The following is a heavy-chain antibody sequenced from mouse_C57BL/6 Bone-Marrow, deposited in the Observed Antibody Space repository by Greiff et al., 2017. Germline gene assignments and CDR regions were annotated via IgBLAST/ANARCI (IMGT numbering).Heavy chain of an antibody. D-gene: IGHD1-1*01. CDR1: GYTFTSYW. Sequence: VQLQQPGAELVMPGASVKLSCKASGYTFTSYWMHWVKQRPGQGLEWIGEIDPSDSYTNYNQKFKGKSTLTVDKSSSTAYMQLSILTSEDSAVYYCARWGVTTVVSSFDYWGQGTTLTVSS. J-gene: IGHJ2*01. CDR3: ARWGVTTVVSSFDY. CDR2: IDPSDSYT. V-gene: IGHV1-69*01.